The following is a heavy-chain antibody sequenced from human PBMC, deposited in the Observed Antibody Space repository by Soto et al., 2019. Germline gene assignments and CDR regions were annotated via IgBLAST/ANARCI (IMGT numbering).Heavy chain of an antibody. D-gene: IGHD2-2*01. CDR2: IY. CDR3: ASRHNADG. Sequence: EERLVQSGGGLVQPGGSLRLSCTASGCSVGGNYMSWVRQAPGKGLELVSMIYLKGSFTLSRDKSNNMLYLQTDSLRAEDPAVYDCASRHNADGWGQGTMVIVSS. J-gene: IGHJ4*02. CDR1: GCSVGGNY. V-gene: IGHV3-53*01.